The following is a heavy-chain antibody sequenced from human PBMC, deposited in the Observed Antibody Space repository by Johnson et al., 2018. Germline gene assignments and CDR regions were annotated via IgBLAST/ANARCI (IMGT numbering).Heavy chain of an antibody. CDR2: ISWNSGSI. CDR1: GFTFSSYG. D-gene: IGHD3-16*01. CDR3: EKDGGGRERRFASAEYFQH. V-gene: IGHV3-9*01. Sequence: VQLVQSGGGVVQPGRSLRLSCAASGFTFSSYGMHWVRQAPGKGLEWVSGISWNSGSIGYADSVKGRFTISRENAKNSLYLQMNRLRAEETAVYYCEKDGGGRERRFASAEYFQHWGQGTLVTVSS. J-gene: IGHJ1*01.